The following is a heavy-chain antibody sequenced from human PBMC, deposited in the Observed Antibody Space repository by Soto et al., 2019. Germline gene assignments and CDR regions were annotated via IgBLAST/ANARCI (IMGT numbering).Heavy chain of an antibody. V-gene: IGHV4-61*01. J-gene: IGHJ6*02. CDR2: IYYSGST. Sequence: SETLSLTCPVSGGSVSSGSYYWSWIRQPPGKGLEWIGYIYYSGSTNYNLSLKSRVTISVDTSKNQFSLKLSSVTAADTAVYYCARNYGTPYYYYGMDVWGQGTTVTVSS. CDR3: ARNYGTPYYYYGMDV. D-gene: IGHD4-17*01. CDR1: GGSVSSGSYY.